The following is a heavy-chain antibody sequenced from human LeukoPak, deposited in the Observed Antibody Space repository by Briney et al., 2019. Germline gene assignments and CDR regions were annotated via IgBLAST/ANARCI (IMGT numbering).Heavy chain of an antibody. CDR3: AREIVGATIDAFDI. D-gene: IGHD1-26*01. J-gene: IGHJ3*02. CDR2: ISYDGSNK. CDR1: GFTFSSYA. Sequence: GRSLRLSCAASGFTFSSYAMRWVRQAPGKGLEWVAVISYDGSNKYYADSVKGRFTISRDNSKNTLYLQMNSLRAEDTAVYYCAREIVGATIDAFDIWGQGTMVTVSS. V-gene: IGHV3-30*04.